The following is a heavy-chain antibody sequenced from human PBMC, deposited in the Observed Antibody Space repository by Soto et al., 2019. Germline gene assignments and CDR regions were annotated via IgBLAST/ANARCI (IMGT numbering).Heavy chain of an antibody. Sequence: SLRLSCAASGFIFSNSAMSWVRQAPGKGLEWVSTVSGGGNRAYYADSVKGRFTISRDNSMNTLDVQMNSLRAEDTAVYFCTRPQVTVPADGGYGMDVWGQGTTVTVSS. CDR1: GFIFSNSA. CDR2: VSGGGNRA. CDR3: TRPQVTVPADGGYGMDV. V-gene: IGHV3-23*01. J-gene: IGHJ6*02. D-gene: IGHD2-2*01.